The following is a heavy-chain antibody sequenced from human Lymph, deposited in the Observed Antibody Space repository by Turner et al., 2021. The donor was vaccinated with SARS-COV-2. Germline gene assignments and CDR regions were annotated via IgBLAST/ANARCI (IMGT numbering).Heavy chain of an antibody. CDR2: ISSRGGTI. V-gene: IGHV3-48*03. D-gene: IGHD3-22*01. CDR3: ARDQYYDSSGYYFFRASYFDL. J-gene: IGHJ2*01. Sequence: EVQLVESGGGLVQPGGSLRLSCAASGFTFRLYEMNWVRQAPGKGLEWMSNISSRGGTIYYADSLKGRFTISRDNAKNSLYWQMNSLRAEDTAVYYCARDQYYDSSGYYFFRASYFDLWGRGTLVTVSS. CDR1: GFTFRLYE.